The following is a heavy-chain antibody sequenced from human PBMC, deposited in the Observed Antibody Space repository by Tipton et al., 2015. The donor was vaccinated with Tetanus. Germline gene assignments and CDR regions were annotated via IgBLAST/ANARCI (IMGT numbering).Heavy chain of an antibody. J-gene: IGHJ5*02. D-gene: IGHD2-2*01. CDR1: VGSFSGYY. CDR2: INHSGGT. Sequence: GLVKPSETPSLTCAVYVGSFSGYYWSWIRQPPGKGLEWIGEINHSGGTNYNPSLKSRVTISIDTSKNQFSLKLNSVTAADTAVYYCARAGQRSTSWHYWFDPWGQGTLVTVSS. V-gene: IGHV4-34*01. CDR3: ARAGQRSTSWHYWFDP.